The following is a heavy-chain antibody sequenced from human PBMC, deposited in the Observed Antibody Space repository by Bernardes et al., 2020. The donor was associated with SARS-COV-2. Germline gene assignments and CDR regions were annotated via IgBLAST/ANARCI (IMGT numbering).Heavy chain of an antibody. CDR1: GFTFSSSA. D-gene: IGHD4-17*01. V-gene: IGHV3-23*01. CDR2: ISSSGIAT. J-gene: IGHJ5*02. Sequence: VESLFLSRAASGFTFSSSAMTWVRQAPGPGLEWVSAISSSGIATYYTDSVKGRFTISRDNSKNTLFLQMNSLRAEDTALYFCSRDDYELDLWGQGTLGTVSS. CDR3: SRDDYELDL.